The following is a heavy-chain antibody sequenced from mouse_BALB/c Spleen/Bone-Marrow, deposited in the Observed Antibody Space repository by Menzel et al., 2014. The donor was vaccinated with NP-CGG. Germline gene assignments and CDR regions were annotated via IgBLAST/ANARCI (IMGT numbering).Heavy chain of an antibody. Sequence: VQLQQSGAELVRSGGSAKLLSTASGFNINAYYMHCVKQRPEQGLEWIVWIDPENADTEYAPKFQCKATMTADTSSSTAYLQISNLTSEDTAVYYCRARDYRYEGYAIDYWGQGTSVTVSS. CDR1: GFNINAYY. D-gene: IGHD2-14*01. CDR2: IDPENADT. V-gene: IGHV14-4*02. J-gene: IGHJ4*01. CDR3: RARDYRYEGYAIDY.